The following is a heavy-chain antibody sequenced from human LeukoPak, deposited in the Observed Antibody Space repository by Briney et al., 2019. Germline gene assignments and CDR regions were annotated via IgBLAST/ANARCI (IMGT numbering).Heavy chain of an antibody. Sequence: PSETLSLTCTLSRGSISNYYWSWIRQPPGKGLEWIGHIYYSGTTIYNPSLKSRVTISVDTSSNQFSLELRSVTAADAAMYYCARDPRGGPPYGMDVWGQGITVIVSS. J-gene: IGHJ6*02. CDR2: IYYSGTT. D-gene: IGHD3-10*01. CDR3: ARDPRGGPPYGMDV. CDR1: RGSISNYY. V-gene: IGHV4-59*01.